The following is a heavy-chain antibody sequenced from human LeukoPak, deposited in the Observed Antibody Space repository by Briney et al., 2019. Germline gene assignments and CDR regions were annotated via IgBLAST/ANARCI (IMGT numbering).Heavy chain of an antibody. CDR3: ARTRGDYYYYMDV. CDR1: GFTFSSYS. J-gene: IGHJ6*03. Sequence: GGSLRLSWAASGFTFSSYSMNWVRQAPGKGLEWVSYISSSSSTIYYADSVKGRFTISRDNAKNSLYLQMNSLRAEDTAVYYCARTRGDYYYYMDVWGKGTTVTISS. V-gene: IGHV3-48*01. CDR2: ISSSSSTI.